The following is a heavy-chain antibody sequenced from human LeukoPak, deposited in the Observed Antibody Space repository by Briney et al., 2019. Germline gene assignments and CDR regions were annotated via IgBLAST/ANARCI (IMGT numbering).Heavy chain of an antibody. V-gene: IGHV1-18*01. CDR3: ARDRNVEMATITSRYNWFDP. CDR2: ISAYNGNT. CDR1: GYTFTSYG. J-gene: IGHJ5*02. Sequence: GASVKVSCKASGYTFTSYGISWVRQAPGQGLEWMGWISAYNGNTNYAQKLQGRVTMTPDTSTSTAYMELRSLRSDDTAVYYCARDRNVEMATITSRYNWFDPWGQGTLVTVSS. D-gene: IGHD5-24*01.